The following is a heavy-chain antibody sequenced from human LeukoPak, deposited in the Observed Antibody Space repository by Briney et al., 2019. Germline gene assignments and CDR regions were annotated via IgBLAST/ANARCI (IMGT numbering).Heavy chain of an antibody. D-gene: IGHD1-26*01. Sequence: ASVKLSCKASGYTFTSYGISWVRQAPGQGLEWMGWISAYNGNTNYAQKLQGRVTMTTNTSTSTAYMELRSLRSDDTAVYYCARVLREQDFDYWGQGTLVTVSS. CDR1: GYTFTSYG. J-gene: IGHJ4*02. CDR2: ISAYNGNT. CDR3: ARVLREQDFDY. V-gene: IGHV1-18*01.